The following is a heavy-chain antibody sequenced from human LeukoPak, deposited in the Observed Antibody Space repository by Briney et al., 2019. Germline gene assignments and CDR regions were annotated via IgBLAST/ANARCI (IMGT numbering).Heavy chain of an antibody. CDR3: AKDGVYGPGCCYYFDY. D-gene: IGHD3-10*01. Sequence: GGSLRLSCAGSGFTFSSYATSGGREAPGEGLEWVSGISGSGDSTYYADSEKGRFTISRDNSKNTLYLQMNSLRAEDTAVYYCAKDGVYGPGCCYYFDYWGQGTLVTVSS. CDR2: ISGSGDST. J-gene: IGHJ4*02. CDR1: GFTFSSYA. V-gene: IGHV3-23*01.